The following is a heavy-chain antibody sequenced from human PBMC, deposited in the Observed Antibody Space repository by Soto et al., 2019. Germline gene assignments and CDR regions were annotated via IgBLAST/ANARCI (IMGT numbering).Heavy chain of an antibody. CDR2: ISTYNGIT. CDR3: VRGDTYYSEWYFQY. J-gene: IGHJ4*02. D-gene: IGHD2-21*01. V-gene: IGHV1-18*01. CDR1: GFTFKGYY. Sequence: QIQLVQSGAEVKTPGASVKVSCKTSGFTFKGYYIYWVRQAPGQGLELMGWISTYNGITQYTESLQDRVTMTIETSASTAHLELRSLTSEDTAVYFYVRGDTYYSEWYFQYWGQGTLVIVSS.